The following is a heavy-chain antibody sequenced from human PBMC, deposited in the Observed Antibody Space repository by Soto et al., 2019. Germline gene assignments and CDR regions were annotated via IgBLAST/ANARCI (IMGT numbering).Heavy chain of an antibody. CDR2: VYYTGDT. CDR3: VRQGIDYLHGLVDV. CDR1: SGPDRSHN. Sequence: SETLSLTCTVASGPDRSHNWGWIRQPPGRGLEWIGYVYYTGDTAYNPSLRGRVTISADTSTNDISLTLNSVTAADTAVYYCVRQGIDYLHGLVDVWGQGTTVT. J-gene: IGHJ6*02. D-gene: IGHD4-17*01. V-gene: IGHV4-59*08.